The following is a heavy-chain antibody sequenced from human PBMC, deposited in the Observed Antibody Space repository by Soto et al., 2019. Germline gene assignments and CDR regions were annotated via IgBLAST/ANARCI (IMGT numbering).Heavy chain of an antibody. D-gene: IGHD5-12*01. CDR1: GVSVSNFG. CDR2: IIPVFGRP. CDR3: AREGSGYNV. V-gene: IGHV1-69*13. Sequence: SVQVCGTSSGVSVSNFGIRWVRQAPGQGLEWMGGIIPVFGRPNYAQRFRGRLTITADESTNTVYLEMIDLRSEDTAVYSCAREGSGYNVWGQGTQVTVSS. J-gene: IGHJ1*01.